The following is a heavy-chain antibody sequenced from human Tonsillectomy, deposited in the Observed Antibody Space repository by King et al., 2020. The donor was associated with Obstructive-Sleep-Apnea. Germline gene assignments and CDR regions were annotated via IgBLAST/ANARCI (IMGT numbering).Heavy chain of an antibody. J-gene: IGHJ4*02. CDR1: GFTFSSYA. CDR2: ISGSGGNT. D-gene: IGHD3-22*01. Sequence: VQLVESGGGLVQPGGSLRLSCAVSGFTFSSYAMSWVRQAPGKGLEWVSAISGSGGNTYYADSVKGRFTISRDNSKNTLYLQMNSLIAEDTAVYYCAKDGDDNSGYCPYYLDYWGQGTLVTVSS. V-gene: IGHV3-23*04. CDR3: AKDGDDNSGYCPYYLDY.